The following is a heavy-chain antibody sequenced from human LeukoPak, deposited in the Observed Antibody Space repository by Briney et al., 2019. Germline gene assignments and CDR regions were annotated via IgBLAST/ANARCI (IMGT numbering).Heavy chain of an antibody. V-gene: IGHV1-18*01. J-gene: IGHJ4*02. D-gene: IGHD1-26*01. CDR2: ISGYNGNT. Sequence: ASVKVSCKASGFTFTIYSISWVRQAPGQGLEWMGWISGYNGNTNYAQKLQGRVTMTTDTSTSTAYMELRSLRSDDTAVYYCARVHMGAIAYWGQGTLVTVSS. CDR1: GFTFTIYS. CDR3: ARVHMGAIAY.